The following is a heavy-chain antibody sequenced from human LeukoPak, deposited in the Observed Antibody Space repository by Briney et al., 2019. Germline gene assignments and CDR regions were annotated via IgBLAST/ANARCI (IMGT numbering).Heavy chain of an antibody. Sequence: GGSLRLSCAASGFTFSSYSVNWARQAPGKGLEWVSSISSSSSYIYYADSVKGRFTISRDNAKNSLYLQMNSLRAEDTAVYYCARGRRIAAAGLYYFDYWGQGTLVTVSS. CDR3: ARGRRIAAAGLYYFDY. CDR2: ISSSSSYI. V-gene: IGHV3-21*01. CDR1: GFTFSSYS. D-gene: IGHD6-13*01. J-gene: IGHJ4*02.